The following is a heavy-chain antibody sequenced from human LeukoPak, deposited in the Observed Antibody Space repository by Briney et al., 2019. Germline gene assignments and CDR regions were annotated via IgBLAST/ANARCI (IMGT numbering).Heavy chain of an antibody. CDR2: ISSSSSYI. CDR3: ASVKWGPQDAFDI. Sequence: PGGSLRLSCAASGFTFSSYSMNWVRQAPGKGLEWVSSISSSSSYIYYADSVKGRFTISRDNAKNSLYLQMNNLRAEDTAVYYCASVKWGPQDAFDIWGQGTMVTVSS. D-gene: IGHD1-26*01. J-gene: IGHJ3*02. V-gene: IGHV3-21*01. CDR1: GFTFSSYS.